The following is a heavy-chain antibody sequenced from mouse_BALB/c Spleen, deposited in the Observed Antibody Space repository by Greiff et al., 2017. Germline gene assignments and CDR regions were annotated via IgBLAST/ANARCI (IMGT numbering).Heavy chain of an antibody. CDR2: ISSGGSYT. CDR1: GLTFSSYG. CDR3: AREGVYGNYWFAY. Sequence: EVKLMESGGGLVKPGGSLKLSCAASGLTFSSYGMSWVRQTPDKRLEWVATISSGGSYTYYPDSVKGRFTISRDNAKNTLYLQMSSLKSEDTAMYYCAREGVYGNYWFAYWGQGTLVTVSA. J-gene: IGHJ3*01. V-gene: IGHV5-6*03. D-gene: IGHD2-1*01.